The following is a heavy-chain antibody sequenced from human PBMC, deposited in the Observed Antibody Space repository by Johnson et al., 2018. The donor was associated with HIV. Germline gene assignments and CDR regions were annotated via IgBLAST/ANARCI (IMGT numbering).Heavy chain of an antibody. CDR3: AKTSRGSSWFDAFDI. V-gene: IGHV3-66*01. J-gene: IGHJ3*02. Sequence: VQLVESGGGLVQPGGSLRLSCAASGFTFSSYAMHWVRQAPGKGLEWVSVIYSGGSTYYTDSVKGRFTISRDNSKNTLYLQMNSLRAEDTAVYYCAKTSRGSSWFDAFDIWGQGTMVTVSS. CDR2: IYSGGST. D-gene: IGHD6-13*01. CDR1: GFTFSSYA.